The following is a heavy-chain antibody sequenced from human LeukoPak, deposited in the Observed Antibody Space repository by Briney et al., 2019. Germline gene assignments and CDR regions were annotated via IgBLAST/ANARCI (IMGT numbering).Heavy chain of an antibody. V-gene: IGHV3-23*01. CDR2: ISGSGRGSNT. J-gene: IGHJ4*02. CDR1: GFTFSNSA. CDR3: AKRSAVAYYYFDY. Sequence: GGSLRLSCAASGFTFSNSAMSWVRQAPGKGLEWVSTISGSGRGSNTYYADSLKGRFTISRDNSKNTLYLQMNSLRAEDTAVYYCAKRSAVAYYYFDYWGQGTLVTVSS. D-gene: IGHD2-15*01.